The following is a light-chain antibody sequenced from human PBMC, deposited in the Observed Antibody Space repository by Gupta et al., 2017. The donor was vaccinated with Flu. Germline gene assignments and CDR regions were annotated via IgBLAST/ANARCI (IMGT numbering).Light chain of an antibody. Sequence: QSALTQPASVSGSPGQSITISCTGTSSDVGGYNYVSWYQQHPSKAPKLMIYEVSNRPSGVSNRVSGSKSGNTASLTISGLQAEDEADYYCSSYTSSSTLVFGGGTKLTVL. J-gene: IGLJ2*01. CDR2: EVS. V-gene: IGLV2-14*01. CDR3: SSYTSSSTLV. CDR1: SSDVGGYNY.